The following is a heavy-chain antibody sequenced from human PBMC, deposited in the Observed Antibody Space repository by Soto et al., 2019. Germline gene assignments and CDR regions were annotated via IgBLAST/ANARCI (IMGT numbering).Heavy chain of an antibody. CDR3: ASIAVASLGVDY. CDR2: IYYSGST. D-gene: IGHD6-19*01. V-gene: IGHV4-61*01. J-gene: IGHJ4*02. Sequence: SETLSLTCTVSGGSVSSGSYYWSWIRQPPGKGLEWIGYIYYSGSTNYNPSLKSRVTISVDTSKNQFSLKLSSVTAADTAVYYCASIAVASLGVDYWGQGTLVTVSS. CDR1: GGSVSSGSYY.